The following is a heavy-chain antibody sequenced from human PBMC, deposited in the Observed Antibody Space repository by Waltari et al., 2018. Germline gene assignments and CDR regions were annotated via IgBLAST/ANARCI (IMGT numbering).Heavy chain of an antibody. CDR3: ARVHYDFWSGYYI. J-gene: IGHJ4*02. V-gene: IGHV1-8*02. Sequence: QMQLVQSGAEVKKPGASVKVSCEASGYAFSDYDINWGRQATGNGLEWMGWINPKSGNTVSAQNFQDRVTITRDPSTSTVYMELSSLRSDDAAVYYCARVHYDFWSGYYIWGQGTLVTVPS. CDR1: GYAFSDYD. D-gene: IGHD3-3*01. CDR2: INPKSGNT.